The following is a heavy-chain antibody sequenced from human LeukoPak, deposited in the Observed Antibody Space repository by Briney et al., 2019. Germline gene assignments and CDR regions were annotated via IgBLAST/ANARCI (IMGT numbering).Heavy chain of an antibody. D-gene: IGHD1-14*01. V-gene: IGHV1-69*04. Sequence: ASVKVSCKTSVGTFNNYIISWVRQAPGQGLEWVGTIILILDIANYAQKFQGRVAITADTSTSTAYMELSDLGSEDTAVYFCAREPEGLTTESHWGQGTLVTVSS. CDR3: AREPEGLTTESH. J-gene: IGHJ4*02. CDR1: VGTFNNYI. CDR2: IILILDIA.